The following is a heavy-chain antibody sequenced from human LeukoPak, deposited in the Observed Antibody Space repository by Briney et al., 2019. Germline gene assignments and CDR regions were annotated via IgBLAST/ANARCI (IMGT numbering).Heavy chain of an antibody. CDR2: ISYDGSNK. CDR3: ARGPDSNWSGLDF. D-gene: IGHD6-6*01. CDR1: GFTFSSYA. V-gene: IGHV3-30-3*01. Sequence: PGGSLRLSCAASGFTFSSYAMHWVRQAPGKGLEWVAVISYDGSNKYYADSVKGRFTISRDNSKNTLYLQMNSLRAEDTAVYYCARGPDSNWSGLDFWGQGTLLTVSS. J-gene: IGHJ4*02.